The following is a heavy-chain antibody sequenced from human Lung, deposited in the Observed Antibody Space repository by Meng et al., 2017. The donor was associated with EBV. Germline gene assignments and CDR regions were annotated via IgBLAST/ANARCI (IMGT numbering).Heavy chain of an antibody. V-gene: IGHV6-1*01. CDR3: ASSRPLAGNWNYHY. D-gene: IGHD1-7*01. Sequence: QVQLQQSGPGLVKPSQTLSPTCVISGDSVSSSSAAWNWIRQSPSRGLEWLGRTYYRSKWYNDYAVSVKSRITINPDTSKNQFSLQLNSVTPEDTAVYYCASSRPLAGNWNYHYWGQGTLVTVSS. J-gene: IGHJ4*02. CDR2: TYYRSKWYN. CDR1: GDSVSSSSAA.